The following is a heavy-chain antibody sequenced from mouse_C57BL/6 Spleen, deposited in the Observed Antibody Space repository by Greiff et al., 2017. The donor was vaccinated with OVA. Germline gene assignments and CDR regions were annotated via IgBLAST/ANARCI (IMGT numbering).Heavy chain of an antibody. CDR1: GYSITSGYY. CDR2: ISYDGSN. V-gene: IGHV3-6*01. CDR3: ARRDIYYDYDWFAY. J-gene: IGHJ3*01. D-gene: IGHD2-4*01. Sequence: VQLQQSGPGLVKPSQSLSLTCSVTGYSITSGYYWNWIRQFPGNKLEWMGYISYDGSNNYNPSLKNRISITRDTSKNQFFLKLNSVTTEDTATYYCARRDIYYDYDWFAYWGQGTLVTVSA.